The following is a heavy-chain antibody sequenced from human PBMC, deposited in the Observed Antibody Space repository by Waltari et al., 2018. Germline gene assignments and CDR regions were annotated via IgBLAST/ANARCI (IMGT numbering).Heavy chain of an antibody. CDR3: ARGRDTAMVMDY. Sequence: QVQLQQWGAGLLKPSETLSLTCAVYGGSFSGYYWSWIRQPPGKGLEWIGEINHSGSTNYNPSLKSRVTLSVDTSKNQFSLKLSSVTAADTAVYYCARGRDTAMVMDYWGQGTLVTVSS. D-gene: IGHD5-18*01. CDR1: GGSFSGYY. J-gene: IGHJ4*02. V-gene: IGHV4-34*01. CDR2: INHSGST.